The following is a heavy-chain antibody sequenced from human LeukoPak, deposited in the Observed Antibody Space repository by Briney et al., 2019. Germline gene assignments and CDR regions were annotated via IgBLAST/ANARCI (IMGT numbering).Heavy chain of an antibody. J-gene: IGHJ6*02. V-gene: IGHV4-59*12. D-gene: IGHD2-2*01. CDR2: IYYSGST. Sequence: PSETLSLTCTVSGGSISSYYWSWIRQPPGKGLEWIGYIYYSGSTNYNPSLKSRVTISVDTSKNQFSLKLSSVTAADTAVYYCARAEVVVASNGMDVWGQGTTVTVSS. CDR3: ARAEVVVASNGMDV. CDR1: GGSISSYY.